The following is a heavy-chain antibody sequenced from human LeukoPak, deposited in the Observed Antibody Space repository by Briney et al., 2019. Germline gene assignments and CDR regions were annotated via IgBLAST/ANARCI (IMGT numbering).Heavy chain of an antibody. CDR1: VLTFSNYG. V-gene: IGHV3-23*01. J-gene: IGHJ4*02. CDR2: MSGSGGHM. CDR3: AKVVDYYDSLDYFDY. Sequence: GGSLRLACAASVLTFSNYGMGWVRQAPVKGLEWVSDMSGSGGHMYYTDSVKGRFTISRDNSKNTLYLQMNSLRAEDTAVYYCAKVVDYYDSLDYFDYWGQGTLVTVSS. D-gene: IGHD3-22*01.